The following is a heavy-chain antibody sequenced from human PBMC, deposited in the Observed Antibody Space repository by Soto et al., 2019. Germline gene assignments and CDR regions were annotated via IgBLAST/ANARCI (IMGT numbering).Heavy chain of an antibody. CDR1: GFTVSSNY. D-gene: IGHD4-17*01. CDR2: IYSGGST. CDR3: AREITVTKHDAFDI. J-gene: IGHJ3*02. V-gene: IGHV3-66*01. Sequence: EVQLVESGGGLVQPGGSLRLSCAASGFTVSSNYMSWVRQAPGKGLEWVSVIYSGGSTYYADSVKGRFNISRDNSKNTLYLQMNSLIAEYTAVYYCAREITVTKHDAFDIWGQGTMVTVSS.